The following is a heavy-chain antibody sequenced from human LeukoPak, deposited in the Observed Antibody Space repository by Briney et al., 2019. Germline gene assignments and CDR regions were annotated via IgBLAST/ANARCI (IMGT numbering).Heavy chain of an antibody. D-gene: IGHD2/OR15-2a*01. CDR1: GGSISSYY. CDR3: ARSRVIYGNFDY. Sequence: SETLSLTCTVSGGSISSYYWSWIRQPPRKGRWWIGYIYNSGSTNYNPSLKTRVTISVDTSKNQFSLKLSSVTAADTAMYYCARSRVIYGNFDYWGQGTLVTVSS. CDR2: IYNSGST. J-gene: IGHJ4*02. V-gene: IGHV4-59*01.